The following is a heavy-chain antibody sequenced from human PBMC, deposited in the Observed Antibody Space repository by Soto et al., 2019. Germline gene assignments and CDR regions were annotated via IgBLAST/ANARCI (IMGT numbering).Heavy chain of an antibody. CDR2: ITNDGNNK. CDR1: GFVFSDYG. Sequence: QMNLVESGGGVVQPRRSLRLSCAASGFVFSDYGMHWVRQAPGKGLEWVALITNDGNNKYYRESVKGRFSISRGRSTNTVDLLMNRLRPEDTGVYYCAKEGPGGGRHFYYAMDVWGQGTTVTVSS. J-gene: IGHJ6*02. D-gene: IGHD1-26*01. V-gene: IGHV3-30*18. CDR3: AKEGPGGGRHFYYAMDV.